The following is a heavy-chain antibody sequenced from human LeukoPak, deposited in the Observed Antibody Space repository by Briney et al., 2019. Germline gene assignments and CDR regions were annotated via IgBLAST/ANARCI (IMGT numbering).Heavy chain of an antibody. V-gene: IGHV3-7*03. CDR1: GFTVSSNY. D-gene: IGHD2-15*01. J-gene: IGHJ4*02. CDR2: MNQDGSKR. Sequence: GGSLRLSCAASGFTVSSNYMSWVRQAPGKGLEWVANMNQDGSKRQYVDSVKGQFTISRDNAKNLLYLQMNSLRVEDTAVYYCARETWAAMSALSFDYWGQGTLVTVSS. CDR3: ARETWAAMSALSFDY.